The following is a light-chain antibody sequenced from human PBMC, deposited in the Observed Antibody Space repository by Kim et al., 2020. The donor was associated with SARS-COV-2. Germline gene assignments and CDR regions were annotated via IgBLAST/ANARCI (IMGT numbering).Light chain of an antibody. J-gene: IGLJ2*01. CDR2: EDN. V-gene: IGLV6-57*03. CDR1: CGRIARNY. CDR3: QSYDSSNLVV. Sequence: KTVPISCNRSCGRIARNYVQLYQQRPCSAPTTVIYEDNQRPSGVPDRFSGSVDSSSNSASLTISGLKTEDEADYYCQSYDSSNLVVFGGGTQLTVL.